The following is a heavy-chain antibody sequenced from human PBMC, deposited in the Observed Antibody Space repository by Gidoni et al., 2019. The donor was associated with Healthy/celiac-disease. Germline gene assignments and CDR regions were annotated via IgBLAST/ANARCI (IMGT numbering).Heavy chain of an antibody. CDR2: INRDGSST. CDR3: ARSGGRYFDWFDY. Sequence: EVQLVESGGGLVQPGGSLRLSCAASGFTFSSYWMLWVRQAPGKGLVWVSRINRDGSSTSYADSVKGRFTISRDNAKNTLYLQMNSLRAEDTAVYYCARSGGRYFDWFDYWGQGTLVTVSS. V-gene: IGHV3-74*01. J-gene: IGHJ5*01. D-gene: IGHD3-9*01. CDR1: GFTFSSYW.